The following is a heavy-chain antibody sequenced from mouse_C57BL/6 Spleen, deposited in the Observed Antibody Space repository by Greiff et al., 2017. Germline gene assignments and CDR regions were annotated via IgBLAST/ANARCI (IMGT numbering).Heavy chain of an antibody. CDR1: GYTFTSYW. V-gene: IGHV1-55*01. J-gene: IGHJ3*01. CDR2: IYPGSGST. CDR3: ARSGADYDTTWFAY. D-gene: IGHD2-4*01. Sequence: QVQLQQPGAELVKPGASVKMSCKASGYTFTSYWITWVKQRPGQGLEWIGDIYPGSGSTNYNEKFKSKDTLTVDTSSSTAYMQLSSLTSEDSAVYYCARSGADYDTTWFAYWGQETLVTVSA.